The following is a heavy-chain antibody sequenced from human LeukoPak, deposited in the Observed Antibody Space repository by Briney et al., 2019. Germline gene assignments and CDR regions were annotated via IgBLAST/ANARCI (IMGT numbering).Heavy chain of an antibody. CDR1: GNYL. J-gene: IGHJ5*02. Sequence: PGGSLRLSCAASGNYLMHWVRQASGKGLEWVGRIRSKANSYATAYAASVKGRFTISRDDSKNTAYLQMNSLKTEDTAVYYCTRLSQSHLRGAFVPWGQGTLVTVSS. CDR3: TRLSQSHLRGAFVP. CDR2: IRSKANSYAT. D-gene: IGHD3-10*01. V-gene: IGHV3-73*01.